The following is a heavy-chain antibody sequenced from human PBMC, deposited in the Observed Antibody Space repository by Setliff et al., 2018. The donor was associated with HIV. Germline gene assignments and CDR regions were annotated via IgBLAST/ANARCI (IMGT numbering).Heavy chain of an antibody. CDR1: GGSISSHY. D-gene: IGHD3-22*01. CDR2: LYHSGSA. CDR3: TRVRLLYSDSSPVWFDP. V-gene: IGHV4-59*11. Sequence: SETLSLTCTVSGGSISSHYWSWVRQPPGKGLEWIGYLYHSGSANYNPSLKSRVTISGDTSKNQFSLKLSSVTAADTAIYYCTRVRLLYSDSSPVWFDPWGQGTLVTVSS. J-gene: IGHJ5*02.